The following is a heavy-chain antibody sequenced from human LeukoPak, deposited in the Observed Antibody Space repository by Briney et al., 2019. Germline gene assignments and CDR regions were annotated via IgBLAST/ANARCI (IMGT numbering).Heavy chain of an antibody. D-gene: IGHD2-8*01. V-gene: IGHV4-34*01. CDR1: GGSFSGYY. Sequence: PSETPSLTCAVYGGSFSGYYWSWIRQPPGKGLEWIGEINHSGSTNYNPSLKSRVTISADTSKNQFSLKLSSVTAADTAVYYCARARWYCTNGVCYRSWFDPWGQGTLVTVSS. CDR3: ARARWYCTNGVCYRSWFDP. CDR2: INHSGST. J-gene: IGHJ5*02.